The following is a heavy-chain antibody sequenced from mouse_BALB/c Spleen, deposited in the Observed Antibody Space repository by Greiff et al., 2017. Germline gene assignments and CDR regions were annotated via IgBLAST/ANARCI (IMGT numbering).Heavy chain of an antibody. CDR2: IYPGSGNT. V-gene: IGHV1-77*01. Sequence: VKLMESGAELARPGASVKLSCKASGYTFTDYYINWVKQRTGQGLEWIGEIYPGSGNTYYNEKFKGKATLTADKSSSTAYMQLSSLTSEDSAVYFCARGRGGGDYAMDYWGQGTSVTVSS. CDR1: GYTFTDYY. J-gene: IGHJ4*01. CDR3: ARGRGGGDYAMDY.